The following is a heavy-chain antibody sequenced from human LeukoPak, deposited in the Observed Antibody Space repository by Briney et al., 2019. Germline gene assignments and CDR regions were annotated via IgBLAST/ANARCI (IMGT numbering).Heavy chain of an antibody. J-gene: IGHJ6*03. D-gene: IGHD3-3*01. Sequence: ASVKVSCKASGYTFTSYDINWVRQATGQGLEWMGWMNPNSGNTGYAQKFQGRVTMTRNTSISTAYMELSSLRSEDTAVYYCARADYDFWSGYPDIYYMDVWGKGTTVTVSS. CDR2: MNPNSGNT. V-gene: IGHV1-8*01. CDR3: ARADYDFWSGYPDIYYMDV. CDR1: GYTFTSYD.